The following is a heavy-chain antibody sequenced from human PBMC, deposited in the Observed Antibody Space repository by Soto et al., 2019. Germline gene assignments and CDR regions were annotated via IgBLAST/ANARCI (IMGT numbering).Heavy chain of an antibody. CDR3: ASGRKDDYGDPGDFDY. CDR2: ITGNGGST. J-gene: IGHJ4*02. V-gene: IGHV3-64*01. Sequence: EVQLVESGGGLVQPGGSVRLSCAASGFTFSSYGMHWVRQAPGKGLEYVSAITGNGGSTYYANSVKGRFTISRDNSKNTLYLQMGSLRADDMAVYYCASGRKDDYGDPGDFDYWGQGTLVTVSS. D-gene: IGHD4-17*01. CDR1: GFTFSSYG.